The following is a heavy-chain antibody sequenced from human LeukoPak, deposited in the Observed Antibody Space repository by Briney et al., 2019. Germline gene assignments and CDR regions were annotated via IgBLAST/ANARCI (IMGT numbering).Heavy chain of an antibody. CDR3: ARDSGTAAGTFVD. Sequence: SETLSLTCTVSGGSISSGGNYWSWIRLHPEKGLEWIGCIFNTGSTYYKPSLKSRATISVDTSKNQFSLKLSSMTAADTAVYYCARDSGTAAGTFVDWGQGTLVSVSS. V-gene: IGHV4-31*03. CDR1: GGSISSGGNY. D-gene: IGHD6-13*01. J-gene: IGHJ4*02. CDR2: IFNTGST.